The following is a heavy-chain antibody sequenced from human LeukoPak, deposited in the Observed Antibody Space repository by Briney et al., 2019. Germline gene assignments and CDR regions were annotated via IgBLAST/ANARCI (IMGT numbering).Heavy chain of an antibody. CDR1: GFTFSSYG. Sequence: GGSLRLSCAASGFTFSSYGMHWVRQAPGKGLEWVAFIRYDGSNKYYADSVKGRFTISRDNSKNTLFLQMNSLRAEDTAVYYCAKDTGQYHYGSGSFHWGQGTLVTVSS. CDR2: IRYDGSNK. D-gene: IGHD3-10*01. V-gene: IGHV3-30*02. CDR3: AKDTGQYHYGSGSFH. J-gene: IGHJ4*02.